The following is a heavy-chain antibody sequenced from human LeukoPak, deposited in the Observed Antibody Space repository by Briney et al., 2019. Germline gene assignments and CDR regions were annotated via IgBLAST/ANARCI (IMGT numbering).Heavy chain of an antibody. D-gene: IGHD6-19*01. V-gene: IGHV3-53*01. J-gene: IGHJ4*02. CDR2: IFGGDST. Sequence: GGSLRLSCAASGLTVSRSYMSWVRQAPGKGLEWVSVIFGGDSTYYADSVKGRFTISRDNSKNTLYLQMNSLRAEDTAVYYCFNVAVAAPDDYWGQGTLVTVSS. CDR1: GLTVSRSY. CDR3: FNVAVAAPDDY.